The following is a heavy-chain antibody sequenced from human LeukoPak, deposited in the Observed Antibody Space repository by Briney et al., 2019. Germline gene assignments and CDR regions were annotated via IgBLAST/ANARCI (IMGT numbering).Heavy chain of an antibody. CDR3: ARGGGNDYKYNAFDI. CDR1: GFTFSSHD. V-gene: IGHV3-48*03. D-gene: IGHD4-11*01. J-gene: IGHJ3*02. CDR2: ISSSGSSK. Sequence: GGSLRLSCAASGFTFSSHDMNWVRQAPGKGLECVSYISSSGSSKYYADSVKGRFTISRDNAKNSLYLQMNSLRAEDTAVYYCARGGGNDYKYNAFDIWGQGTMVTVSS.